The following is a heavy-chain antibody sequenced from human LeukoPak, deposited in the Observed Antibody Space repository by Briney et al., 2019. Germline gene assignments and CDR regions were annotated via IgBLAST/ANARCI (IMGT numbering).Heavy chain of an antibody. CDR2: INRDGSST. Sequence: GGSLRLSCAASGFTFSSYWMHWVRQAPGKGLVWVSRINRDGSSTSYADSVKGRFTISRDNAKNTLYLQMNSLRAEDTAVYYCAKTYYDFWSGVFDYWGQGTLVTVSS. CDR3: AKTYYDFWSGVFDY. CDR1: GFTFSSYW. D-gene: IGHD3-3*01. V-gene: IGHV3-74*01. J-gene: IGHJ4*02.